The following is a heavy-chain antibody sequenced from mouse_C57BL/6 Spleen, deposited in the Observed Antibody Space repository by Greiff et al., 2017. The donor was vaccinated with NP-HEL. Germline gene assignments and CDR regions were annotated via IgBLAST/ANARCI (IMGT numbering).Heavy chain of an antibody. J-gene: IGHJ2*01. D-gene: IGHD1-1*01. CDR3: ARDSYGSIYYFDY. V-gene: IGHV1-64*01. CDR1: GYTFTSYW. Sequence: QVQLQQPGAELVKPGASVKLSCKASGYTFTSYWMHWVKQRPGQGLEWIGMIHPNSGSTNYNEKFTSKATLTVDKSSSTAYMQLSSLTSEDSAVYYCARDSYGSIYYFDYWGQGTTLTVSS. CDR2: IHPNSGST.